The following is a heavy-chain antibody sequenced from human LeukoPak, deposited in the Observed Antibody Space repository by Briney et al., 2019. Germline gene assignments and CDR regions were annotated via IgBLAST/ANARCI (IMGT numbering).Heavy chain of an antibody. Sequence: SVKVSCKASGGTFGSYAISWVRQAPGQGLEWMGGIIPIFGTANYAQKFQGRVTITTDESTSTAYMELSSLRSEDTAVYYCARVRYYDFWSGYYDYYYMDVWGKGTTVTVSS. D-gene: IGHD3-3*01. CDR2: IIPIFGTA. V-gene: IGHV1-69*05. J-gene: IGHJ6*03. CDR1: GGTFGSYA. CDR3: ARVRYYDFWSGYYDYYYMDV.